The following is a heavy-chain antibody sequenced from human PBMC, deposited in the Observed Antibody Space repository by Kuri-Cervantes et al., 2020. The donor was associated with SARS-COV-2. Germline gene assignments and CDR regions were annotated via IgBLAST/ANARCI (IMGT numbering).Heavy chain of an antibody. CDR2: IKQDGNER. V-gene: IGHV3-7*01. D-gene: IGHD3-10*01. CDR1: GFNFNSFW. CDR3: ARHYGSGSYSFMHV. J-gene: IGHJ6*03. Sequence: GESLKISCVTSGFNFNSFWMSWVRQAPGKGLEWVANIKQDGNERHSVDSVKGRFTISRDNARNSLYLQMNSLRAEDTAVYYCARHYGSGSYSFMHVWGKGTPVTVSS.